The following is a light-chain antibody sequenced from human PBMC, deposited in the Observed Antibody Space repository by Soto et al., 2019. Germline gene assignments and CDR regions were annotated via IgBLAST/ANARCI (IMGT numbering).Light chain of an antibody. CDR2: AAS. J-gene: IGKJ1*01. V-gene: IGKV1-27*01. CDR1: QGISNN. Sequence: DIQMTQFPSSLSASVGDRVTITCRASQGISNNLAWYQQKSGKVPKLLIYAASTLQSGVPSRFNGSGSGTDFTLTISSLQPEDVATYYCQKYKSAPWTFGQGTKVEIK. CDR3: QKYKSAPWT.